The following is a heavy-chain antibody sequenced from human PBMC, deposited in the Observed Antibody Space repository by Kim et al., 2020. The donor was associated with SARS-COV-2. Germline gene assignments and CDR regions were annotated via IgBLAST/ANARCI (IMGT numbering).Heavy chain of an antibody. CDR1: GFTFSSYS. CDR3: ARDFSRMTPASPPPAFDI. Sequence: GGSLRLSCAASGFTFSSYSMNWVRQAPGKGLGWVSSISSSSSYIYYADSVKGRFTISRDNAKNSLYLQMNSLRAEDTAVYYCARDFSRMTPASPPPAFDISGQGTMVTVSS. D-gene: IGHD3-3*01. V-gene: IGHV3-21*01. J-gene: IGHJ3*02. CDR2: ISSSSSYI.